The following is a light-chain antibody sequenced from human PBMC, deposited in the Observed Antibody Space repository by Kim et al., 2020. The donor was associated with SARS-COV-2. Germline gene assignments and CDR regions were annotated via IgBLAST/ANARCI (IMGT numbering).Light chain of an antibody. CDR1: QSVRIIY. CDR2: GAY. CDR3: QQYGTSLYT. J-gene: IGKJ2*01. Sequence: LAPGERATPSFRARQSVRIIYLAWYQKRPGKPPRPLIYGAYSRANGIPDKLRGSGSGTDFILPISRPGPEDFAVYYCQQYGTSLYTFGQWTKLEI. V-gene: IGKV3-20*01.